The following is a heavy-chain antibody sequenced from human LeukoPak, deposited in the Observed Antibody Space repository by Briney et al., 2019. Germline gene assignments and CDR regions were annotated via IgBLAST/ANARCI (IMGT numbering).Heavy chain of an antibody. CDR2: ISAYNGNT. V-gene: IGHV1-18*01. CDR3: ARAHHYYDSSGPFDY. D-gene: IGHD3-22*01. J-gene: IGHJ4*02. Sequence: EASVKVSCKASGYTFTSYGISWVRQAPGQGLEWMGWISAYNGNTNYAQKLQGRVTMTTDTSTSTAYMELRSLRSDDTAVYYCARAHHYYDSSGPFDYWGQGTLVPVSS. CDR1: GYTFTSYG.